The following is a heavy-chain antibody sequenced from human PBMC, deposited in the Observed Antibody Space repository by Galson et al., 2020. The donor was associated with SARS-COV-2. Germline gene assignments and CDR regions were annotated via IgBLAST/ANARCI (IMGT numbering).Heavy chain of an antibody. Sequence: SETLSLTCAVSGTSISSGSYSWNWIRQPPGKGLEWIGYISHSGGTYYNPSLKSRVTISGDRSKNQFSLRLSSVTAADTAVYYCARLHYGEDVPEAFESWGPGTRVTVAS. CDR3: ARLHYGEDVPEAFES. D-gene: IGHD4-17*01. CDR2: ISHSGGT. CDR1: GTSISSGSYS. J-gene: IGHJ3*02. V-gene: IGHV4-30-2*01.